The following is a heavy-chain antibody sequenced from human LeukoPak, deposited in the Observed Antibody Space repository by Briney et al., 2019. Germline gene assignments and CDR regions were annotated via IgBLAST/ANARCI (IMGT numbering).Heavy chain of an antibody. V-gene: IGHV3-30*18. CDR1: GFTFNSYG. CDR3: AKDYPGEQWLDVLDY. CDR2: ISHDGNNE. J-gene: IGHJ4*02. D-gene: IGHD6-19*01. Sequence: PGGSLRLPCAASGFTFNSYGMHWVRQAPGKGLEWLAVISHDGNNEFYADSVKGRFTISRDNSKNTLYLQMNSLRAEDTAVYYCAKDYPGEQWLDVLDYWGQGTLVTVSS.